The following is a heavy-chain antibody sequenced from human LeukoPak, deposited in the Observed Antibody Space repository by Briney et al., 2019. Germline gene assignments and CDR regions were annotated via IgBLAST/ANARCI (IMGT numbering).Heavy chain of an antibody. D-gene: IGHD3-3*01. J-gene: IGHJ4*02. CDR2: IYYSGST. CDR3: AGSITIFGVVKV. Sequence: PSETLSLTCAVSGGSISSNSYYWGWIRQPPGKGLEWIGSIYYSGSTYYNPSLKSRVTISVDTSKNQFSLKLSSVTAADTAVYYCAGSITIFGVVKVWGQGTLVTVSS. V-gene: IGHV4-39*01. CDR1: GGSISSNSYY.